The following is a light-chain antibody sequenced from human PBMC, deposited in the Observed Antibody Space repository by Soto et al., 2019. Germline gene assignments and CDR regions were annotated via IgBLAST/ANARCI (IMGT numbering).Light chain of an antibody. V-gene: IGKV3-20*01. CDR3: QQYGSSPMYS. J-gene: IGKJ2*03. Sequence: IGLTQSPGTLCLSPGEGATLSCRASQSINSNFLAWYQQKRGQVPRLLIYAACIRATGIPDRFSGSGSGTDLPLTISRLEPEDFAVYYCQQYGSSPMYSFGQGTKLEIK. CDR2: AAC. CDR1: QSINSNF.